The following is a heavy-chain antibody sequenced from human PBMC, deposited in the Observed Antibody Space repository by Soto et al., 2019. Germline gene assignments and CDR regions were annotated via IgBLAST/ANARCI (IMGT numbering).Heavy chain of an antibody. CDR2: IYPGDSDT. CDR1: GYSFTSYW. J-gene: IGHJ3*02. CDR3: ATLTYYDSSGYDAFDI. V-gene: IGHV5-51*01. Sequence: GESLKISCKGSGYSFTSYWIGWVRQMPGKGLEWMGIIYPGDSDTRYSPSFQGQVTISADKSISTAYLQWSSLKASDTAMYYCATLTYYDSSGYDAFDIWGQGTMVTVSS. D-gene: IGHD3-22*01.